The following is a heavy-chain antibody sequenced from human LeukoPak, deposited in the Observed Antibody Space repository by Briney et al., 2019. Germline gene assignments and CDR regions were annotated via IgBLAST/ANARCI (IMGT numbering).Heavy chain of an antibody. V-gene: IGHV3-21*04. CDR1: GFTFSSYS. Sequence: PGGSLRLSCAASGFTFSSYSMNWVRQAPGKGLEWVSSISSSSSYIYYADSVKGRFTISRDNAKNSLYLQMNSLRAEDTALYYCAKEAVAGTFFDYWGQGTLVTVSS. CDR2: ISSSSSYI. D-gene: IGHD6-19*01. CDR3: AKEAVAGTFFDY. J-gene: IGHJ4*02.